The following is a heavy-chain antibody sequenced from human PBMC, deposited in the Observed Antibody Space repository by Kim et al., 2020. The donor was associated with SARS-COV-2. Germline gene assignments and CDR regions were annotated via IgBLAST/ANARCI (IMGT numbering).Heavy chain of an antibody. Sequence: GGSLRPSCAASGFTFSSYSMNWVRQAPGKGLEWVSYISSSSSTIYYADSVKGRFTISRDNAKNSLYLQMNSLRDEDTAVYYCARGYYDSSGYSYYYYYYGMDVWGQGTTVTVSS. CDR3: ARGYYDSSGYSYYYYYYGMDV. CDR2: ISSSSSTI. V-gene: IGHV3-48*02. J-gene: IGHJ6*02. CDR1: GFTFSSYS. D-gene: IGHD3-22*01.